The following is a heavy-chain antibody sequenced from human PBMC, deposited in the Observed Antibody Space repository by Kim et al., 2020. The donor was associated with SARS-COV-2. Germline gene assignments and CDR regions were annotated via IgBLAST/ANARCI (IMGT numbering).Heavy chain of an antibody. CDR1: GYTFTSYD. J-gene: IGHJ6*02. CDR2: MNPNSGNT. V-gene: IGHV1-8*01. Sequence: ASVKVSCKASGYTFTSYDINWVRQATGQGLEWMGWMNPNSGNTGYAQKFQGRVTMTRNTSISTAYMELSSLRSEDTAVYYCARGGLGLLWFGELQTGMDVCGQGTTVTVSS. CDR3: ARGGLGLLWFGELQTGMDV. D-gene: IGHD3-10*01.